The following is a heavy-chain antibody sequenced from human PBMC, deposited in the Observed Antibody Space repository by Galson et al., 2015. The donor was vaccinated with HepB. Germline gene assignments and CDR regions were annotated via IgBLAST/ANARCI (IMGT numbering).Heavy chain of an antibody. CDR2: IWSDGSIE. CDR1: GFTFSSYG. D-gene: IGHD3-16*01. CDR3: ARDLGFGLDY. J-gene: IGHJ4*02. Sequence: SLRLSCAASGFTFSSYGMYWVRQAPGKGLEWVAVIWSDGSIEYYRDSVRGRFTVSRDNSRNTLYLQMSSLRAEDTAVYYCARDLGFGLDYWGQGTLVIVSS. V-gene: IGHV3-33*01.